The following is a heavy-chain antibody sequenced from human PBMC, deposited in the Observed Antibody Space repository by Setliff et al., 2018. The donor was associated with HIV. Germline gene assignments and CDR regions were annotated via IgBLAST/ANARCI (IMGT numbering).Heavy chain of an antibody. Sequence: SETLSLTCTVSGDSISSYYWSWIRQPPGKGLEWIGYIYTSGITDYNPSLKSRVTISGDTSKNQFSLKLSSVTAADTAVYYCARHLRGYSGGWYDEALAFNYWGQGTLVTVSS. D-gene: IGHD6-19*01. J-gene: IGHJ4*02. V-gene: IGHV4-4*08. CDR1: GDSISSYY. CDR2: IYTSGIT. CDR3: ARHLRGYSGGWYDEALAFNY.